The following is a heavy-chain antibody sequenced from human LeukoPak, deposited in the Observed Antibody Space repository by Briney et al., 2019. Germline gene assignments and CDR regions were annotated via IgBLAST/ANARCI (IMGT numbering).Heavy chain of an antibody. Sequence: SETLSLTCAVYGGSFSGYYWSWIRQPPGKGLEWIGEINHNGSTNYNPSLKSRVTISVDTSKNQFSLKLSSVTAADTAVYYCARHQKDWNYVVYYGSGSYYFFFDYWGQGTLVTVSS. CDR2: INHNGST. V-gene: IGHV4-34*01. CDR3: ARHQKDWNYVVYYGSGSYYFFFDY. D-gene: IGHD3-10*01. CDR1: GGSFSGYY. J-gene: IGHJ4*02.